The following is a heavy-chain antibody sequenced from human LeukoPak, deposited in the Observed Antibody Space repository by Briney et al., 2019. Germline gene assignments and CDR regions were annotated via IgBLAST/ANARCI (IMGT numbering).Heavy chain of an antibody. CDR1: GGSISSYY. CDR2: IYDSGST. V-gene: IGHV4-59*01. J-gene: IGHJ3*02. Sequence: SETLSLTCTVSGGSISSYYWNWIRQPPGKGLEWIGYIYDSGSTNYNPSLKSRVTISVDTSKNQFSLKLSSVTAADTAVYYCARASDSSGYFQAFDIWGQGTMVTVSS. D-gene: IGHD3-22*01. CDR3: ARASDSSGYFQAFDI.